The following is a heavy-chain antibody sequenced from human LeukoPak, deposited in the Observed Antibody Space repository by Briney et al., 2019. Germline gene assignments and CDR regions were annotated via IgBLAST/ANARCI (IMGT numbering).Heavy chain of an antibody. CDR2: MNPNSGNT. V-gene: IGHV1-8*01. CDR3: AREEGTTVTHAYY. J-gene: IGHJ4*02. D-gene: IGHD4-17*01. CDR1: GYTFTSYD. Sequence: ASVKVSCKASGYTFTSYDINWVRQATGQGLEWMGWMNPNSGNTGYAQKFQGRVTMTTDTSTSTAYMELRSLRSDDTAVYYCAREEGTTVTHAYYWGQGTLVTVSS.